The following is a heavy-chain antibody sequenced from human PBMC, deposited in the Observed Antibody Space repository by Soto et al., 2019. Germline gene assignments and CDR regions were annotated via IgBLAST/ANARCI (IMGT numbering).Heavy chain of an antibody. D-gene: IGHD2-2*01. V-gene: IGHV3-11*01. CDR2: ISGSGETK. J-gene: IGHJ4*02. CDR3: ARDARRSDTNWFYVDY. Sequence: QVQLVESGGGLVKPGGSLRLSCAASGFTVSDYNMGWIRQAPGKGLEWISYISGSGETKYYADSVKGRFTISRDNAKNSLFLQINSLRADDTAVYFCARDARRSDTNWFYVDYWGQGTQVTVSS. CDR1: GFTVSDYN.